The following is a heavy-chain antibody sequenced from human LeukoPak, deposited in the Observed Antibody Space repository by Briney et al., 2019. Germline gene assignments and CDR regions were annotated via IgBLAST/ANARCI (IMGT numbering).Heavy chain of an antibody. CDR2: INHSGST. J-gene: IGHJ4*02. CDR1: GGSFSGYY. D-gene: IGHD3-22*01. CDR3: ARIYYDSSGYNWFDY. Sequence: SETLSLTCAVYGGSFSGYYWSWIRQPPGKGLEWIGEINHSGSTNYNPSLKSRVTMSVDTSKNQFSPKLSSVTAADTAVYYCARIYYDSSGYNWFDYWGQGTLVTVSS. V-gene: IGHV4-34*01.